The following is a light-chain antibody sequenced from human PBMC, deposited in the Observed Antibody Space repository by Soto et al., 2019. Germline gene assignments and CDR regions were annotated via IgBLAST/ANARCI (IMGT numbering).Light chain of an antibody. J-gene: IGKJ1*01. Sequence: QLTQSPSTLSGSVGDRVTITFRASQTISSWLAWYQQKPGKAPKLLIYKASTLKSGVPSRFSGSGSGTEFTLTISSLQPDDFATYYCQQYNSYSMWTFGQGTKVDIK. CDR2: KAS. V-gene: IGKV1-5*03. CDR1: QTISSW. CDR3: QQYNSYSMWT.